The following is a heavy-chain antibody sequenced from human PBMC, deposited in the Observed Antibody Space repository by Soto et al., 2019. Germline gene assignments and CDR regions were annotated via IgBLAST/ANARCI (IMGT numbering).Heavy chain of an antibody. V-gene: IGHV1-24*01. J-gene: IGHJ6*02. CDR2: FDPEDGET. D-gene: IGHD3-3*01. CDR1: GYTLTELS. CDR3: ATVAIFGVVIQPILYGMDV. Sequence: ASVKVSCKVSGYTLTELSMHWVRQAPGKGLEWMGGFDPEDGETIYAQKFQGRVTMTEDTSTDTAYMELSSLRSEDTAVYYCATVAIFGVVIQPILYGMDVWGQGTTVTVSS.